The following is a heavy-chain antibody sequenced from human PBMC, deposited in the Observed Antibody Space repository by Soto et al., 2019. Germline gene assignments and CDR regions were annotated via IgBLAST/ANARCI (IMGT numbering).Heavy chain of an antibody. Sequence: LRLXCAASXFTXXSXAMHWVRXAPDKGLEWVAVISYDGSNKYYADSVKGRFTISRDNAKNSLYLQMNSLRDEDTAVYYCARDRRSIAARPYFDYWGQGTLVTVSS. CDR1: XFTXXSXA. V-gene: IGHV3-30-3*01. CDR2: ISYDGSNK. CDR3: ARDRRSIAARPYFDY. J-gene: IGHJ4*02. D-gene: IGHD6-6*01.